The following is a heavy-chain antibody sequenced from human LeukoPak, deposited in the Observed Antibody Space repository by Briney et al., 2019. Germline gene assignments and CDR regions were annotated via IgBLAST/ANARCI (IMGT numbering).Heavy chain of an antibody. CDR1: GFTFANHW. CDR2: IKQDESKT. D-gene: IGHD2-8*02. Sequence: PGGSLRLSCVASGFTFANHWMSWVRQAPGKGPEWVANIKQDESKTYYLDSVKGRFTISRDNAKDSLYLQINSLRAEDTAVYYCARETSLYCSGNDCYWAFDRWGQGTLSPSP. CDR3: ARETSLYCSGNDCYWAFDR. V-gene: IGHV3-7*01. J-gene: IGHJ5*02.